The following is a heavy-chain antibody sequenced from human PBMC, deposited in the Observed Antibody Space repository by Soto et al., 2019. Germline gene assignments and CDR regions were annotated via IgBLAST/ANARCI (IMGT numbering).Heavy chain of an antibody. Sequence: QVRLVQSGAEVKKPGASVKVSCKASGYTFTSYYMHWVRQAPGQGLEWMGIINPSGGRTSYAQKFQGRVTMTSDTSTSTVYMELSSLRSEDTAVYYCARRGEGGTDYGDSWGQGTLVSVSS. D-gene: IGHD3-10*01. CDR2: INPSGGRT. CDR1: GYTFTSYY. CDR3: ARRGEGGTDYGDS. V-gene: IGHV1-46*01. J-gene: IGHJ4*02.